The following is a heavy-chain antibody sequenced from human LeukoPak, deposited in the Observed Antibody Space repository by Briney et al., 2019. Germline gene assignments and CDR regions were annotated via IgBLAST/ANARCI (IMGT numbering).Heavy chain of an antibody. D-gene: IGHD3-22*01. J-gene: IGHJ6*03. CDR2: INHSGST. CDR3: AREDRGYRGYYYYYMDV. V-gene: IGHV4-34*01. CDR1: GGSISGYY. Sequence: PSETLSLTCAVYGGSISGYYWSWIRQPPGKGLEWIGEINHSGSTNYNPSLKSRVTISVDTSKNQFSLKLSSVTAADTAVYYCAREDRGYRGYYYYYMDVWGKGTTVTVSS.